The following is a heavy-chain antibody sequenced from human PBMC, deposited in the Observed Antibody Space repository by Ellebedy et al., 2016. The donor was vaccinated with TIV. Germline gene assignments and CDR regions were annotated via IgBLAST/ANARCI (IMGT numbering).Heavy chain of an antibody. CDR2: ISAYNGNT. CDR3: ARDKYGDRPFDY. D-gene: IGHD4-17*01. V-gene: IGHV1-18*01. Sequence: SVKVSCXASGYTFTSYPMHWVRQAPGQGLEWMGWISAYNGNTNYAQKLQGRVTMTTDTSTSTAYMELRSLRSDDTAVYYCARDKYGDRPFDYWGQGTLVTVSS. J-gene: IGHJ4*02. CDR1: GYTFTSYP.